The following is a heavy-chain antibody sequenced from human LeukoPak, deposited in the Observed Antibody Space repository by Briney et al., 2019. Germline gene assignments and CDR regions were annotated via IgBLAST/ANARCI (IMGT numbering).Heavy chain of an antibody. D-gene: IGHD6-19*01. CDR2: INHSGST. CDR1: GGSFSGYY. J-gene: IGHJ4*02. CDR3: ARGQWLVPLDF. Sequence: SETLSLTCAVHGGSFSGYYWSWIRQPPGKGLEWIGEINHSGSTNYNPSLKSRVTISVDTSKNQFSLKLSSVTAADTAVYFCARGQWLVPLDFWGQGILVTVSS. V-gene: IGHV4-34*01.